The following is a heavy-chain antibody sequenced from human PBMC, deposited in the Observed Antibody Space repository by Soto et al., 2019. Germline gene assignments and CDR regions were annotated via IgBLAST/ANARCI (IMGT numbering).Heavy chain of an antibody. CDR2: ISAYNGNT. J-gene: IGHJ5*02. Sequence: QVQLVQSGAEVKKPGASVKVSCKASGYTFTSYGISWVRQAPGQGLERMGWISAYNGNTKYAQKLQGRVTMTPDTPTSRGYMELRSVRTDDTDVYYCARDNPPFDPWRQGTLVTVSS. CDR3: ARDNPPFDP. V-gene: IGHV1-18*01. CDR1: GYTFTSYG.